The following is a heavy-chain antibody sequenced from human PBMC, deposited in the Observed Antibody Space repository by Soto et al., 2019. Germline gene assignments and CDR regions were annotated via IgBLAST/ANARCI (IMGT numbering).Heavy chain of an antibody. CDR3: ARDGPPDYGDYSGYYYYMDV. Sequence: GGSLRLSCAASGFTFSSYWMSWVRQAPGKGLEWVANIKQDGSEKYNVASVKGRFTISRDNAKNSLYLKMNSLRAEDTAVYYCARDGPPDYGDYSGYYYYMDVWGKGTTVTVSS. V-gene: IGHV3-7*01. J-gene: IGHJ6*03. CDR1: GFTFSSYW. D-gene: IGHD4-17*01. CDR2: IKQDGSEK.